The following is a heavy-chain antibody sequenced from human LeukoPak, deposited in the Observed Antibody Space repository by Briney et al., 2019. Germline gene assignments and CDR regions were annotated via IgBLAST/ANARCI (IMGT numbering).Heavy chain of an antibody. D-gene: IGHD2-2*01. J-gene: IGHJ4*02. V-gene: IGHV1-2*02. CDR3: ARADCTSTSCYCDY. Sequence: GASVKVSCKASGYTFTGYYIHWVRQAPGQGLEWMGLIKPNSGDTKYAQKFQGRVTMTRDTSITTAYMELRSLRSDDTAVYYCARADCTSTSCYCDYWGQGTLVTVSS. CDR1: GYTFTGYY. CDR2: IKPNSGDT.